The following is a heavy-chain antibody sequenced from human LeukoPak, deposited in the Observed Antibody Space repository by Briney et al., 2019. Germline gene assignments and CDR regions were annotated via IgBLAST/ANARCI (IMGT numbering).Heavy chain of an antibody. CDR3: ARDRQQLWLKEGSFDY. V-gene: IGHV3-7*01. Sequence: GGSLRLSCAAPGLTFSRYWMSWVRQAPGKGLEWVANIKHDGSEKYYVDSVKGRFTISRDNAKNSLYLQMNSLRAEDTAVYYCARDRQQLWLKEGSFDYWGQGTLVTVSS. CDR1: GLTFSRYW. D-gene: IGHD5-18*01. J-gene: IGHJ4*02. CDR2: IKHDGSEK.